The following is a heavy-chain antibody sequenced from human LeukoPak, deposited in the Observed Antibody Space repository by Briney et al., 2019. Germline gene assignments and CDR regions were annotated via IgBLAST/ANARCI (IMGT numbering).Heavy chain of an antibody. CDR2: INHSGST. CDR1: GGSFSGYY. V-gene: IGHV4-34*01. J-gene: IGHJ5*02. CDR3: ARGVEGRWFDP. Sequence: SETLSLTCAVYGGSFSGYYWSWIRQPPGKGLEWIGEINHSGSTNYNPSLKSRVTISVDTSKNQFSLKLSSVTAADTAVYYCARGVEGRWFDPWGQGTLVTVSP. D-gene: IGHD5-24*01.